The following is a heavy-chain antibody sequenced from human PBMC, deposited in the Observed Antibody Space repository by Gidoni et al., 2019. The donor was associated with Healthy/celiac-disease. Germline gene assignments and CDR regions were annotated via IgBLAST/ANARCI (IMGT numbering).Heavy chain of an antibody. V-gene: IGHV3-21*01. CDR1: GFTFSSYS. Sequence: EVQMVESGGGLVKPGGSLRLSCAASGFTFSSYSMNWVRQAPGKGLEWVSSIRSSSSYIYYADSVKGRFTISRDNAKNSLYLQMNRLRAEDTAVYYCARTPYSGYDLGNFDYWGQGTLVTVSS. CDR2: IRSSSSYI. J-gene: IGHJ4*02. CDR3: ARTPYSGYDLGNFDY. D-gene: IGHD5-12*01.